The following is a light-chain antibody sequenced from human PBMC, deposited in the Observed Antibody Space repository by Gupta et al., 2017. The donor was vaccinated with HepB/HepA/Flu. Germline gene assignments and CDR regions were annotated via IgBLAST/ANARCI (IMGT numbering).Light chain of an antibody. CDR3: QSYYNTLTGVV. V-gene: IGLV1-40*01. Sequence: QSVLTQSPSVSGAPGQSLTISCTGTFSNIGAGFDVHWYQQLPGTAPKLLIYGNTNRPSGVPDRVSGSKSGTSASLAITGLQAEDEADYYCQSYYNTLTGVVFGGGTKVTVL. CDR2: GNT. CDR1: FSNIGAGFD. J-gene: IGLJ2*01.